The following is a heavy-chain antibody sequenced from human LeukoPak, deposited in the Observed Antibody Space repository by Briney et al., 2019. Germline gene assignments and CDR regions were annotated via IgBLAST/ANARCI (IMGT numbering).Heavy chain of an antibody. Sequence: GGSLRLSCAASGFTFSSYWMSWVRQAPGKGLEWVANLKQDGSDKYYVDSVKGRFTISRDNAKNSLYLQMNSLRAEDTAVYYCARDSSSWSYNWFDPWGQGTLVTVSS. D-gene: IGHD6-13*01. CDR1: GFTFSSYW. CDR2: LKQDGSDK. CDR3: ARDSSSWSYNWFDP. V-gene: IGHV3-7*01. J-gene: IGHJ5*02.